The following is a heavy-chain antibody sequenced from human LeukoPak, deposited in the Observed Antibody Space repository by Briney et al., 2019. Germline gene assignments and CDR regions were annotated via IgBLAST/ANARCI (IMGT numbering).Heavy chain of an antibody. D-gene: IGHD2/OR15-2a*01. J-gene: IGHJ4*02. Sequence: GGSLRLSCGAPGITFSSYSMNWVRQAPGKGLEWVSYISSSGSTKYYADSVKGRFTISRDNARNSLYLQMNSLRAEDTAVYFCARGGLSIMGYWGQGTLVTVSS. CDR2: ISSSGSTK. V-gene: IGHV3-48*01. CDR3: ARGGLSIMGY. CDR1: GITFSSYS.